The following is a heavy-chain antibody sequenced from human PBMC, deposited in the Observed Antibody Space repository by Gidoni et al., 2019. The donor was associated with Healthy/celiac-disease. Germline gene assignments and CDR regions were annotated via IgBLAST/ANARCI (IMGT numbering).Heavy chain of an antibody. V-gene: IGHV3-15*01. CDR3: TTVGGYSSSWSTYYFDY. CDR2: IKSKTDGGTT. Sequence: EVQLVESGGGLVKPGGSLRLSCAASGFTFSNAWMSWVRQAPGKGLEWVGRIKSKTDGGTTDYAAPVKGRFTISRDDSKNTLYLQMNSLKTEDTAVYYCTTVGGYSSSWSTYYFDYWGQGTLVTVSS. D-gene: IGHD6-13*01. CDR1: GFTFSNAW. J-gene: IGHJ4*02.